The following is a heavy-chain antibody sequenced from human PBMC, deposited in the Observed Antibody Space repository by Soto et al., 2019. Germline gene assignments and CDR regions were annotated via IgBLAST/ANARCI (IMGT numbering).Heavy chain of an antibody. CDR1: GGSISSGGYY. CDR3: ARGGYYDSSGYYDYYYYYGMDV. Sequence: SETLSLTCTVSGGSISSGGYYWSWIRQHPGKGLEWIGYIYYSGSTYYNPSLKSRVTISVDTSKNQFSLKLSSVTAADTAVYYCARGGYYDSSGYYDYYYYYGMDVWGQGTTVTVSS. CDR2: IYYSGST. V-gene: IGHV4-31*03. J-gene: IGHJ6*02. D-gene: IGHD3-22*01.